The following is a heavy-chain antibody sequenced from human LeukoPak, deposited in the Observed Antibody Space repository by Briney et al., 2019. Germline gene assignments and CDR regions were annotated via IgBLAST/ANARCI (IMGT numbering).Heavy chain of an antibody. V-gene: IGHV3-21*01. CDR3: ARYFSQMTTNSDVFDI. CDR2: ISSGSGYR. Sequence: GGSLRLSCAASGFTFSSYTMNWVRQAPGKGLEWVSSISSGSGYRNYADSLKGRFTISRDNAKNSLYLQMNSLRAEDTAVYYCARYFSQMTTNSDVFDIWGQGTMVTVSS. CDR1: GFTFSSYT. D-gene: IGHD5-24*01. J-gene: IGHJ3*02.